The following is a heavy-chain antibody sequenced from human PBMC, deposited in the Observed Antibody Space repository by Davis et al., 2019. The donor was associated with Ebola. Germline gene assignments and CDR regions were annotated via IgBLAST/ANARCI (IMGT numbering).Heavy chain of an antibody. CDR3: AREAGATTRIYDT. Sequence: ASVKVSCKASSYTFTSYGISWVRQAPGQGLEWMGWISAYNGNTNYAQKLQGRVTMTTDTARSTGYMELRSLRSDDTAVYYCAREAGATTRIYDTWGQGTLVSGSS. D-gene: IGHD1-26*01. CDR2: ISAYNGNT. V-gene: IGHV1-18*01. CDR1: SYTFTSYG. J-gene: IGHJ5*02.